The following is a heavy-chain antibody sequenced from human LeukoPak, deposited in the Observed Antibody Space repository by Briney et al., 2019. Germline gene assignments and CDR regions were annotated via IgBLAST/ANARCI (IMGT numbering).Heavy chain of an antibody. J-gene: IGHJ4*02. CDR3: ARSDYVWGSYLLI. CDR1: GGSISSGDYY. V-gene: IGHV4-61*08. D-gene: IGHD3-16*02. Sequence: SETLSLTCTVSGGSISSGDYYWSWIRQPPGKGLEWIGYIYYSGSTNYNPSLKSQVTISVDTSKNQFSLKLSSVTAADTAVYYCARSDYVWGSYLLIWGQGTLVTVSS. CDR2: IYYSGST.